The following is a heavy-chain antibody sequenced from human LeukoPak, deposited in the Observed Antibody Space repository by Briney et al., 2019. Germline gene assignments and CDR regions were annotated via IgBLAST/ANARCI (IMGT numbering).Heavy chain of an antibody. D-gene: IGHD4-17*01. J-gene: IGHJ4*02. V-gene: IGHV3-23*01. CDR2: ISGSGGST. CDR3: ARGHTAVTRHFDF. CDR1: GFTFSSYA. Sequence: WSLRLSCAASGFTFSSYAMSWVRQAPGKGLEWVSAISGSGGSTYYADSVKGRFTISRDNSKNTLYLDMNSLRAEDTAVYYCARGHTAVTRHFDFWGQGTLVTVSS.